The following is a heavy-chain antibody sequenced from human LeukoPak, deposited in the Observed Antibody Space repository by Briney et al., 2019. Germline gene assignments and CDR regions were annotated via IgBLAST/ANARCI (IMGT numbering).Heavy chain of an antibody. V-gene: IGHV4-59*08. CDR3: ARQGGYCSGGSCYPNWFDP. Sequence: TSETLSLTCSVSGDSISIYYWSWIRQPPGKGLEWIGYIYYSGSTNYNPSLKSRVTISVDTSKNQFSLKLNSVTAADTAVYYCARQGGYCSGGSCYPNWFDPWGQGTLVTVSS. CDR2: IYYSGST. D-gene: IGHD2-15*01. J-gene: IGHJ5*02. CDR1: GDSISIYY.